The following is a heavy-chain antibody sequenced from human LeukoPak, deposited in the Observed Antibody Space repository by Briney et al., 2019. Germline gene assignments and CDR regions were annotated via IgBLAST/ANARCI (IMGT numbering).Heavy chain of an antibody. CDR2: ISSSSSYI. J-gene: IGHJ4*02. Sequence: GGSLRLSCAASGFTFSSYWMHWVRQAPGKGLEWVSSISSSSSYIYYADSAKGRFTISRDNAKNSLYLQMNSLRAEDTAVYYCARDPTSRYWGQGTLVTVSS. CDR1: GFTFSSYW. CDR3: ARDPTSRY. V-gene: IGHV3-21*01.